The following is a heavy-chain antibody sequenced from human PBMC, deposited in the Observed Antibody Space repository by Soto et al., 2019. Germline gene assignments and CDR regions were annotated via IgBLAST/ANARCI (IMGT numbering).Heavy chain of an antibody. J-gene: IGHJ6*03. Sequence: QAQLLQSGGELKKSGASVKVSCKASGYTFNTYGISWVRQAPGQGLEWMAWISIHNGNTNFAQKFQGRVTLTTDTSPSTANMELRSLRSDDTGVYYCARMTPVDNSPYYMDVWGKGTTVTVSS. CDR1: GYTFNTYG. CDR2: ISIHNGNT. CDR3: ARMTPVDNSPYYMDV. V-gene: IGHV1-18*04. D-gene: IGHD1-1*01.